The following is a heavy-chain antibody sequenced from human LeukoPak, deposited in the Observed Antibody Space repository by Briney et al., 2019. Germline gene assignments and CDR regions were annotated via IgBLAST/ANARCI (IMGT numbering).Heavy chain of an antibody. D-gene: IGHD6-13*01. CDR1: GFSFSSYA. CDR2: ISGSGGST. V-gene: IGHV3-23*01. Sequence: GGSLRLSCAASGFSFSSYAMSWVRQAPGKGLEWVSAISGSGGSTYYADSVKGRFTISRDNSKNTLYLQMNSLRAEDTAVYYCAKVSRPGSGSSWQGHFQHWGQGTLVTVSS. J-gene: IGHJ1*01. CDR3: AKVSRPGSGSSWQGHFQH.